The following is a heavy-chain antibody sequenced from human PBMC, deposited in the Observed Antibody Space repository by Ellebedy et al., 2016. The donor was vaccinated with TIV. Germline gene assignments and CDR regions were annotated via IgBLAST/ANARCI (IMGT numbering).Heavy chain of an antibody. V-gene: IGHV3-53*01. CDR2: IYSGGTT. Sequence: GGSLRLSCAASGFTVSSNYMSWVRQAPGKGLEWVSVIYSGGTTHYADSVKGRFTISRDNSKNTLYLQMNSLRAEDTAVYYCARDIVVVPAARRPYYYSGMDVWGQGTTVTVSS. CDR1: GFTVSSNY. D-gene: IGHD2-2*01. CDR3: ARDIVVVPAARRPYYYSGMDV. J-gene: IGHJ6*02.